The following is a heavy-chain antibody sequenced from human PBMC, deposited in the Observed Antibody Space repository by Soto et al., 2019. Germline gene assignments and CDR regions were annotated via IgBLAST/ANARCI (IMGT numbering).Heavy chain of an antibody. D-gene: IGHD3-22*01. CDR3: ARNGGTYYSDSYPD. CDR1: GCTFRSYA. CDR2: ISDGGGVT. Sequence: GGFLRLSCAASGCTFRSYAISRVRQAPGRGPEWASTISDGGGVTHYADSVKGRFTISRDNSMNTLYLRMSSLRAEDTAVYYCARNGGTYYSDSYPDWGQGALVTVSS. J-gene: IGHJ4*02. V-gene: IGHV3-23*01.